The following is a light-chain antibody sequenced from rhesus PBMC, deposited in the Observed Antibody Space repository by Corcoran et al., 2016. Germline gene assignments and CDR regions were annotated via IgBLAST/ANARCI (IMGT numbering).Light chain of an antibody. CDR1: QGISSW. CDR2: KAS. CDR3: QQGYNTPRT. J-gene: IGKJ1*01. V-gene: IGKV1-18*01. Sequence: DIQMTQSPSSLSASVGDKVTITCRASQGISSWLAWYQQKPGKAPNLLIYKASSLQSGVPSRFTGSGSGTDYTITISSLQPEDFATYYCQQGYNTPRTFGQGTKVEVK.